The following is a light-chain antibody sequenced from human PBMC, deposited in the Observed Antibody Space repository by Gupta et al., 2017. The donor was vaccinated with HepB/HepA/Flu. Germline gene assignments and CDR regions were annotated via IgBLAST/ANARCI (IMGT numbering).Light chain of an antibody. CDR2: DAT. Sequence: DIQMTQSPSSLSASVGDRVTITCRASQSISSSLNWYQQRPGKAPKLLIYDATTLQSGVPSRFSGSGSGTDFSLIIGSLQPEDFGTYYCQQNDRTPQTFGQGTRVEVK. CDR3: QQNDRTPQT. V-gene: IGKV1-39*01. CDR1: QSISSS. J-gene: IGKJ1*01.